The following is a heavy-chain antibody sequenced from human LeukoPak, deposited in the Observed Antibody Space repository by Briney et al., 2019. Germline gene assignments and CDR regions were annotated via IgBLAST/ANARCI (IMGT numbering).Heavy chain of an antibody. CDR1: GYTFTGYY. Sequence: RASVKVSCKASGYTFTGYYMHWVRQAPGQGLEWMGWINPNSGDTNYAQNFQGRVTMTRDTSISTAYMELSRLRSDDTAVYYCARDDSATQAFDYWGQGTLVTVSS. J-gene: IGHJ4*02. V-gene: IGHV1-2*02. CDR2: INPNSGDT. CDR3: ARDDSATQAFDY. D-gene: IGHD3-22*01.